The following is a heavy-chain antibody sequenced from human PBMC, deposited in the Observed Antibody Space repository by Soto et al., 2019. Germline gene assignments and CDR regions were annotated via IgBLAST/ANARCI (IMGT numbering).Heavy chain of an antibody. V-gene: IGHV3-74*01. J-gene: IGHJ3*02. D-gene: IGHD6-13*01. CDR1: GFTFSSYW. CDR2: INSDGSST. Sequence: GGSLRLSCAASGFTFSSYWMHWVRQAPGKGLVWVSRINSDGSSTSYADSVKGRFTISRDNAKNTLYLQMNSLRAEDTAVYYCARDPLAAAGFDAFDIWGQGIMVTVSS. CDR3: ARDPLAAAGFDAFDI.